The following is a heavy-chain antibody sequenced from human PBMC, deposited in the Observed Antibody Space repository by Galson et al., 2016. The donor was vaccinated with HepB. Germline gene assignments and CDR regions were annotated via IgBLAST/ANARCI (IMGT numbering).Heavy chain of an antibody. Sequence: SETLSLTCAVYGESFSGNYWSWIRQTPGKGLVWIGEMNHRGSTNYNPSLKSRVTISVDTSKKQFSLNLTSMTAADTGVYYLARSSIMLTGPVGVFDYWGQGTLVTVSS. D-gene: IGHD3-9*01. CDR3: ARSSIMLTGPVGVFDY. CDR1: GESFSGNY. CDR2: MNHRGST. J-gene: IGHJ4*02. V-gene: IGHV4-34*01.